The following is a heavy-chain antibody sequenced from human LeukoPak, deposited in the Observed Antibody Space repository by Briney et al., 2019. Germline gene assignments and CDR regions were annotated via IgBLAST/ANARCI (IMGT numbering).Heavy chain of an antibody. CDR2: INHSGST. Sequence: SETLSLTCAVWGGSFSGYYWSWIRQPPGKGLEWIGEINHSGSTNYNPSLKSRVTISVDTSKNQFSLKVSSVTAADGAVYYCPRPPFQYYDYVWGSYRTQNSARPFDIWGQGTTVTASS. V-gene: IGHV4-34*01. CDR1: GGSFSGYY. CDR3: PRPPFQYYDYVWGSYRTQNSARPFDI. J-gene: IGHJ3*02. D-gene: IGHD3-16*02.